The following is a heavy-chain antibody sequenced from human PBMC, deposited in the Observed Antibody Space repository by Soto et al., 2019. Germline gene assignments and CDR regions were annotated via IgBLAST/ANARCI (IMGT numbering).Heavy chain of an antibody. D-gene: IGHD7-27*01. CDR1: GFTFSSYS. J-gene: IGHJ3*02. CDR3: ARDRGLTGDAFDI. V-gene: IGHV3-21*01. CDR2: ISSSSSYI. Sequence: GGSLRLSCAASGFTFSSYSMNWVRQAPGKGLEWVSSISSSSSYIYYADSVKGRFTISRDNAKNTLYLQMNSLRAEDTSVYYCARDRGLTGDAFDIWGQGTMVTVSS.